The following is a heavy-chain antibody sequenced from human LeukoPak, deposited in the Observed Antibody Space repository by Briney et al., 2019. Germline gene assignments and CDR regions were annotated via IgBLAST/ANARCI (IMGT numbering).Heavy chain of an antibody. CDR2: ISSSGSTI. CDR3: ARDWRYYDSSGYYH. CDR1: GFTFSDYY. D-gene: IGHD3-22*01. V-gene: IGHV3-11*01. Sequence: PGGSLRLSCAASGFTFSDYYMSWIRQAPGKGLEWVSYISSSGSTICYADSVKGRFTISRDNAKNSLYLQMNSLRAEDTAVYYCARDWRYYDSSGYYHWGQGTLVTVSS. J-gene: IGHJ5*02.